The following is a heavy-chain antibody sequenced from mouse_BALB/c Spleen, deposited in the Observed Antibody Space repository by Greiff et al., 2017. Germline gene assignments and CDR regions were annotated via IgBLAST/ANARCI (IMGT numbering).Heavy chain of an antibody. CDR3: TRREVDYRYGRGYAMDY. CDR1: GFTFSNYW. CDR2: IRLKSNNYAT. J-gene: IGHJ4*01. V-gene: IGHV6-6*02. Sequence: EVKLVESGGGLVQPGGSMKLSCVASGFTFSNYWMNWVRQSPEKGLEWVAEIRLKSNNYATHYAESVKGRFTISRDDSKSSVYLQMNNLRAEDTGIYYCTRREVDYRYGRGYAMDYWGQGTSVTVSS. D-gene: IGHD2-14*01.